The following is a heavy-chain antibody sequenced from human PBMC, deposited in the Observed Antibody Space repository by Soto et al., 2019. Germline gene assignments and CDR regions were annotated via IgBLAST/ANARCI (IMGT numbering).Heavy chain of an antibody. CDR2: TSYSGIT. Sequence: SETLSLTCTVSGGIITNFYGGCIRQPAGKRLEGVGYTSYSGITNYNPSLKSRLTISIDTSKDQFSQNLNSVTDADAAVYYFARDLREYSYGYDAFDIWGQGTTVTVSS. J-gene: IGHJ3*02. D-gene: IGHD5-18*01. CDR3: ARDLREYSYGYDAFDI. V-gene: IGHV4-59*01. CDR1: GGIITNFY.